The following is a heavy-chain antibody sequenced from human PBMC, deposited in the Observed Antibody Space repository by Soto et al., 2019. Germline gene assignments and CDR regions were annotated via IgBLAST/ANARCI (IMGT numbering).Heavy chain of an antibody. CDR3: AREGEMPYYYYGLDV. CDR1: GYTFTTYG. J-gene: IGHJ6*02. V-gene: IGHV1-18*01. Sequence: QVQLVQSGAEVRKPGASVKVSCKASGYTFTTYGISWVRQAPGQGLECMGWISGYNGHTKYAQKFQGRVTMTTDTPRSTVYKDLRSLRSDDTAVYYCAREGEMPYYYYGLDVWGQGTTVTVSS. CDR2: ISGYNGHT. D-gene: IGHD3-16*01.